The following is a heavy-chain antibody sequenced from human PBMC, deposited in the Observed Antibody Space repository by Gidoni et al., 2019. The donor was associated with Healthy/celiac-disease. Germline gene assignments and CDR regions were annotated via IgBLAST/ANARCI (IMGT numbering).Heavy chain of an antibody. D-gene: IGHD3-10*01. CDR3: ARGQDNYYGSGSWDYYYYYMDV. J-gene: IGHJ6*03. Sequence: QVQLVQSGAEVKKPGASVQVSCKASGYTFTSYDINWVRQATGQGLEWMGWMNPNSGNTGYAQKFQGRVTMTRNTSISTAYMELSSLRSEDTAVYYCARGQDNYYGSGSWDYYYYYMDVWGKGTTVTVSS. V-gene: IGHV1-8*01. CDR1: GYTFTSYD. CDR2: MNPNSGNT.